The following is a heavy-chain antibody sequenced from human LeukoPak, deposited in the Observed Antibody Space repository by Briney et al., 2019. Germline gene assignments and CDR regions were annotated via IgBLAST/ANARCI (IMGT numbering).Heavy chain of an antibody. J-gene: IGHJ4*02. CDR3: AKSRFWGTPPTFDY. CDR2: ISSSSDYI. D-gene: IGHD3-16*01. V-gene: IGHV3-21*04. CDR1: GFTFSSYN. Sequence: PGGSLRLSCAASGFTFSSYNMNWVRQAPGKGLEWVSSISSSSDYIYYADSVKGRFTISRDNAKNSLYLQMNRLRAQDTAVYYCAKSRFWGTPPTFDYWGQGTLVTVSS.